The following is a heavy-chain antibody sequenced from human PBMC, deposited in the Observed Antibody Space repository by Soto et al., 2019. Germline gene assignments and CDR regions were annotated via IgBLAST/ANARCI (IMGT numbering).Heavy chain of an antibody. J-gene: IGHJ4*02. CDR1: GFTFSNYA. V-gene: IGHV3-23*01. Sequence: HPGGSLRLSCAVSGFTFSNYAMSWVRQAPGKGLEWVSAISGRGDNTYYADSVKGRFTISRDNSKNTLDLQLNSLRGDDTAIYYCAKDGTTFWDWAYFDNWGQGALVTVSS. CDR2: ISGRGDNT. D-gene: IGHD3-16*01. CDR3: AKDGTTFWDWAYFDN.